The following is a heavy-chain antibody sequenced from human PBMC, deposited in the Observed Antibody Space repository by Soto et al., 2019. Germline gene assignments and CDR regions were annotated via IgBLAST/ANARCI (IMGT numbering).Heavy chain of an antibody. Sequence: EVQLVESGGGVIQPGGSLRLSCAASGFAVSSKYMTWVRQAPGKGLEWVSVIYGGGTTYYAASVKGRFTISRDTSKNTLYLQMNSLRAEDTAVYYCVKTTGWPGFDFWGQGTLVTVPS. CDR1: GFAVSSKY. D-gene: IGHD3-9*01. J-gene: IGHJ4*02. V-gene: IGHV3-53*01. CDR3: VKTTGWPGFDF. CDR2: IYGGGTT.